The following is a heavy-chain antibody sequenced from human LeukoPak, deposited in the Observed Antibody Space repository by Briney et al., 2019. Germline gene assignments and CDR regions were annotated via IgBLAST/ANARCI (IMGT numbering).Heavy chain of an antibody. V-gene: IGHV4-59*01. CDR2: GHYSGAT. Sequence: PSETLSLTCAVSGVSISSYYWNWMRQSPGKCLEWIGYGHYSGATNYNPSLKSRVTISVDTSKNQFSLKLTSVSAADTAVYYCARWGESGVYVAHAFDIWGQGTMVTVSA. J-gene: IGHJ3*02. CDR1: GVSISSYY. D-gene: IGHD2-15*01. CDR3: ARWGESGVYVAHAFDI.